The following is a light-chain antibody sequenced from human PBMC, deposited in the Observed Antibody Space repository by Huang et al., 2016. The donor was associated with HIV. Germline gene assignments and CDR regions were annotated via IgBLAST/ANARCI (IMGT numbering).Light chain of an antibody. V-gene: IGKV1-39*01. CDR1: QSISRY. Sequence: DIQMTQSPSSVSASVGDRVTITCRASQSISRYLNWYQHIPGKAPELLIYAASTLHSGVPSRVSGSGSGTDFTLIISSLQREDFATYFCQQSYTSPRTFGQGTNLEIK. J-gene: IGKJ2*01. CDR3: QQSYTSPRT. CDR2: AAS.